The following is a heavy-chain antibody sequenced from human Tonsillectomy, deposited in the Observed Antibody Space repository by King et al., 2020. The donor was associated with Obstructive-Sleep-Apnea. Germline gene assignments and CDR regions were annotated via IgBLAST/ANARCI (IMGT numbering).Heavy chain of an antibody. V-gene: IGHV3-30-3*01. CDR3: ARDSWVQNAYDGAIDF. CDR1: GFTFSSYG. Sequence: VQLVESGGGVVQPGRSLRLSCEVSGFTFSSYGMHWVRQTPGKGLEWVSLISSDGNRKNYADSVKGRFTISRDNSNNTLYLEMNSLRVEDTALYYCARDSWVQNAYDGAIDFWAQGTLVTVSS. D-gene: IGHD4-23*01. J-gene: IGHJ4*02. CDR2: ISSDGNRK.